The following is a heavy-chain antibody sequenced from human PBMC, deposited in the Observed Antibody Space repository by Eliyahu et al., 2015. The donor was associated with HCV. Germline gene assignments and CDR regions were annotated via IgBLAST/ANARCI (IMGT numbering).Heavy chain of an antibody. V-gene: IGHV4-31*03. CDR3: ARPVGRTRLCSGGSCYET. D-gene: IGHD2-15*01. CDR2: IYSSGSS. CDR1: GGSISSGGYY. Sequence: QVQLQESGPGLVKPSQTLSLTCTVSGGSISSGGYYWSWIRQHPGKGLEWIGYIYSSGSSYYNPSLKSRTTISVDTSKNQFFLKLSSVTAADTAMYYCARPVGRTRLCSGGSCYETWGQGTLVTVSS. J-gene: IGHJ4*02.